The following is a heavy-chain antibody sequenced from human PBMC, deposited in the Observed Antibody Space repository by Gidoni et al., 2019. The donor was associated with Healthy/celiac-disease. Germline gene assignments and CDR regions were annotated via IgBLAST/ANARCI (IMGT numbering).Heavy chain of an antibody. CDR2: IIPIFGTA. D-gene: IGHD3-22*01. CDR3: ARGFEYYYDSSGYHYYYYGMDV. Sequence: QVQLVQSGAEVKKPGSSVKVSCKASGGPFSRYAISWVRQAPGQGLEWTGGIIPIFGTANYAQKLQGRVTITADESTSTAYMELSSLRAEDTAVYYCARGFEYYYDSSGYHYYYYGMDVWGKGTTVTVSS. CDR1: GGPFSRYA. J-gene: IGHJ6*04. V-gene: IGHV1-69*01.